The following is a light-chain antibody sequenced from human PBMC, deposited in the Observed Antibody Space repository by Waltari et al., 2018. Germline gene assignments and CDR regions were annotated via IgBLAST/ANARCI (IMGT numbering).Light chain of an antibody. CDR3: QQRSSSIT. J-gene: IGKJ4*01. CDR1: QDIASF. V-gene: IGKV3D-11*01. CDR2: DAS. Sequence: EIVMTQSPATLSVSPGDSATLSCRASQDIASFLAWYQQKPGQAPRLLIYDASIRATGVPARFSGSGPGRDFTLTISSLEPEDSAVYYCQQRSSSITFGGGTKVEIK.